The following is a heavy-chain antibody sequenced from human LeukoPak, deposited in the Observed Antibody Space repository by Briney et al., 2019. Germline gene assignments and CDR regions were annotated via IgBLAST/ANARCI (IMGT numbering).Heavy chain of an antibody. D-gene: IGHD6-13*01. CDR2: IYSGGST. V-gene: IGHV3-53*01. CDR1: GFTVSSNY. J-gene: IGHJ4*02. CDR3: ARSGPGIAAAEHFDY. Sequence: GGSLRLSCAASGFTVSSNYMSWVRQAPGQGLEWVSVIYSGGSTYYADSVKGRFTISRDNSKNTLYLQMNSLRAEDTAVYYCARSGPGIAAAEHFDYWGQGTLVTVSS.